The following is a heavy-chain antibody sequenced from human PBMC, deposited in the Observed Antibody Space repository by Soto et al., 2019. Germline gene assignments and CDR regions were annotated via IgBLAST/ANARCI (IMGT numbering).Heavy chain of an antibody. CDR3: ARGGSGWAEYFQH. J-gene: IGHJ1*01. V-gene: IGHV4-30-4*08. CDR2: IYYTGGT. CDR1: GDSIGSTDSY. Sequence: QVQLQESGPGLVEPSQTLSLTCTVSGDSIGSTDSYWSWIRRPPGKGLEWIGYIYYTGGTFYNPSLKSRLTLSLETSNNQFSLTLTSVTAADPGMYYCARGGSGWAEYFQHWGQGTLVAVSS. D-gene: IGHD6-25*01.